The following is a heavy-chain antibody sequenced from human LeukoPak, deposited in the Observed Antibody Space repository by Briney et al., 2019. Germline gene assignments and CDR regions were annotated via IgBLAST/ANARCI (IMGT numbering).Heavy chain of an antibody. CDR2: FDPEDGET. CDR1: GYTLTELS. CDR3: ATSRIVGAHSPSFDY. J-gene: IGHJ4*02. Sequence: ASVKVSCKVSGYTLTELSMHWVRQAPGKGLEWMGGFDPEDGETIYAQKFQGRVTMTEDTSTDTAYMELCSLRSEDTAVYYCATSRIVGAHSPSFDYWGQGTLVTVSS. D-gene: IGHD1-26*01. V-gene: IGHV1-24*01.